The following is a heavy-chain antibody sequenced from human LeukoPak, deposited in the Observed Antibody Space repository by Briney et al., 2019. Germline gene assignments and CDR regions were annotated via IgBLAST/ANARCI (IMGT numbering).Heavy chain of an antibody. D-gene: IGHD5-12*01. CDR2: IRYDGSNK. CDR3: AKDLGLHNWFDP. CDR1: GFTFSSYG. J-gene: IGHJ5*02. V-gene: IGHV3-30*02. Sequence: GGSLRLSCAASGFTFSSYGMHWVRQAPGKGLEWVAFIRYDGSNKYYADSVKGRLTISRDNSKNTLYLQMNSLRAEDTAVYYCAKDLGLHNWFDPWGQGTLVTVSS.